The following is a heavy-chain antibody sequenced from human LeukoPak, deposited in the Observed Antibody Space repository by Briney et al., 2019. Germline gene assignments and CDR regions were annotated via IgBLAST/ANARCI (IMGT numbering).Heavy chain of an antibody. Sequence: ASVKVSCKVSGYTFTSYYMHWVRQAPGQGLEWMGIINPSGGSTSYAQKFQGRVTMTRDTSTSTVYMELSSLRSEDTAVYYCARSINEWLVPGEYYFDYWGQGTLVTVSS. CDR3: ARSINEWLVPGEYYFDY. D-gene: IGHD6-19*01. CDR2: INPSGGST. CDR1: GYTFTSYY. J-gene: IGHJ4*02. V-gene: IGHV1-46*01.